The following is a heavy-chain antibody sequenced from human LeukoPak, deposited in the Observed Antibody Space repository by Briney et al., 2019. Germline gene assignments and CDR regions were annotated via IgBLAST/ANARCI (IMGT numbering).Heavy chain of an antibody. J-gene: IGHJ4*02. Sequence: GGSLRLSCAASGFTFSSYAMHWVRQAPGKGLEWVAFIRYDGSNNYYADSVKGRFTISRDNAKNSLYLQMNSLRAEDTAVYYCARVPRELDYWGQGTLVTVSS. V-gene: IGHV3-30*02. D-gene: IGHD1-1*01. CDR1: GFTFSSYA. CDR2: IRYDGSNN. CDR3: ARVPRELDY.